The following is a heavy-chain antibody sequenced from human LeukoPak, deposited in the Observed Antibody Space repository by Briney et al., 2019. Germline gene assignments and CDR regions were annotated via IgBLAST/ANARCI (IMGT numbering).Heavy chain of an antibody. D-gene: IGHD3-16*01. CDR3: ARQAIRRSAGLNY. CDR2: INHSGST. J-gene: IGHJ4*02. V-gene: IGHV4-34*01. CDR1: GGSFSGYY. Sequence: SDTLSLTCAVYGGSFSGYYWSWIRQPPGKGLEWIGEINHSGSTNYNPSLKSRVTISVDTSKNQFSLKLSSVTAADTAVYYCARQAIRRSAGLNYWGQGTLVTVSS.